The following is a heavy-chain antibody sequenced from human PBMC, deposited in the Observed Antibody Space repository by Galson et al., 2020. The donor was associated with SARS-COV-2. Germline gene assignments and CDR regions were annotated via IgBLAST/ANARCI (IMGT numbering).Heavy chain of an antibody. CDR2: IIPIFGTA. CDR3: ARYDYGDYETPGGDYYYGMDV. Sequence: SVTVSCKASGGTFSSYAISWVRQAPGQGLEWMGGIIPIFGTANYAQKFQGRVTLTADESTSTAYMELSSLRSEDTAVYYCARYDYGDYETPGGDYYYGMDVWGQGTTVTVSS. V-gene: IGHV1-69*13. D-gene: IGHD4-17*01. CDR1: GGTFSSYA. J-gene: IGHJ6*02.